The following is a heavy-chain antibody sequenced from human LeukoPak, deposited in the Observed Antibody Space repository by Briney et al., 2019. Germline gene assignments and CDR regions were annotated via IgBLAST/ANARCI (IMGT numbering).Heavy chain of an antibody. V-gene: IGHV1-2*02. CDR3: ARGEYDFWSGDDAFDI. D-gene: IGHD3-3*01. J-gene: IGHJ3*02. CDR1: GYTFTGYY. CDR2: INPNSGGT. Sequence: GASVKVSYKASGYTFTGYYMHWVRQAPGQGLEWMGWINPNSGGTNYAQKFQGRVTMTRDTSISTAYMELSRLRSDDTAVYYCARGEYDFWSGDDAFDIWGQGTMVTVSS.